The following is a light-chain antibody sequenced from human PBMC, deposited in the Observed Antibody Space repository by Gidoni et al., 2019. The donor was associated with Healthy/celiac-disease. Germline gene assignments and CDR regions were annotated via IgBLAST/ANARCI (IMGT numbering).Light chain of an antibody. CDR1: SCDVGGYNY. J-gene: IGLJ1*01. CDR2: EVS. Sequence: QSALTQPASVSGSPGQSITIACTGTSCDVGGYNYVSWYQQHPGKAPKLMIYEVSNRPSGVSNRFSGSKSGNTASLTISVLQAEDEADYYCSSYTSSSTLVYVFGTGTKVTVL. CDR3: SSYTSSSTLVYV. V-gene: IGLV2-14*01.